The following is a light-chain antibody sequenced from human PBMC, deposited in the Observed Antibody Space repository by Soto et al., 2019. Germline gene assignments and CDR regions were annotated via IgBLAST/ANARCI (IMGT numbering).Light chain of an antibody. CDR1: QSISDT. V-gene: IGKV3-15*01. CDR3: QQYNNWPWT. J-gene: IGKJ1*01. CDR2: GAS. Sequence: EIVLTQSPATLSVSAGGRATLSCRASQSISDTLACYQQKPGQAPRLLIHGASTRATGFPARFSGSGSGTDFTLTISSLQSEDFAVYYCQQYNNWPWTFGQGTKVDIK.